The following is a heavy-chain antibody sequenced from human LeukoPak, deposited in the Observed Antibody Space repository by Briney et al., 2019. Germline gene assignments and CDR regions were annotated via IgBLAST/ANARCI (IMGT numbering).Heavy chain of an antibody. V-gene: IGHV3-23*01. Sequence: GGSLRLSCAASGFTFSSYAMSWVRQAPGKGLEWVSAISGSGGSTYYADSVKGRFTISRDNSKNTLYLQMNSLRAEDTAVYYCATYQLPLHDAFDIWCQGTMVTVSS. CDR3: ATYQLPLHDAFDI. D-gene: IGHD2-2*01. CDR2: ISGSGGST. J-gene: IGHJ3*02. CDR1: GFTFSSYA.